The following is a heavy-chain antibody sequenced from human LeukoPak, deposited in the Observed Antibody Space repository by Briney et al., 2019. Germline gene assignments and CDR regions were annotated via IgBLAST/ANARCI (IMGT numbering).Heavy chain of an antibody. Sequence: PGGSLRLSCAASGFTFSSYAMHWVRQAPGQGLEWVAVISYDGSNKYYADSVKGRFTISRDNSKNTLYLQMNSLRAEDTAVYYCARDLRGSGSYYNPDYWGQGTLVTASS. V-gene: IGHV3-30*04. CDR2: ISYDGSNK. D-gene: IGHD3-10*01. J-gene: IGHJ4*02. CDR1: GFTFSSYA. CDR3: ARDLRGSGSYYNPDY.